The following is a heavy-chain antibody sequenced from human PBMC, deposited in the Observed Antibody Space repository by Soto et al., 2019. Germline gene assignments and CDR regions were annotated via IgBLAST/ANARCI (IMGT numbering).Heavy chain of an antibody. J-gene: IGHJ6*02. V-gene: IGHV4-59*01. CDR1: VGSISSYY. CDR3: ARVRYNGNYWDYYYGMEV. CDR2: IYYSGST. D-gene: IGHD1-7*01. Sequence: QVQLQESGPGLVKPSETLSLTCTVSVGSISSYYWSWIRQPPGKGLEWIGYIYYSGSTNYNPSLKSRVTISVYTSKNKFSLKLSSVTAADTAVYYCARVRYNGNYWDYYYGMEVWDQGNTVTVS.